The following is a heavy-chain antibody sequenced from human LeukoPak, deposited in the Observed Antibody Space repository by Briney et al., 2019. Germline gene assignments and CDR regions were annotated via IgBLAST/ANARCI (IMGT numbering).Heavy chain of an antibody. CDR2: ISSSGSTI. CDR1: GFTFSSYE. J-gene: IGHJ6*02. D-gene: IGHD3-10*01. V-gene: IGHV3-48*03. Sequence: PGGSLRLSCAASGFTFSSYEMNWVRQAPGKGLEWVSYISSSGSTIYYADSVKGRFTISRDNAKNSLYLQMNSLRAEDTAVYYCARVAGLETSGGYYYGMDVWGQGTTVTVSS. CDR3: ARVAGLETSGGYYYGMDV.